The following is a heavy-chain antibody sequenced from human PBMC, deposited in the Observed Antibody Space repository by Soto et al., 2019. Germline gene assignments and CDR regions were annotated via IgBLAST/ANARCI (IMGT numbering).Heavy chain of an antibody. CDR2: ISYNGSNK. CDR1: GFTFSSYA. V-gene: IGHV3-30-3*01. D-gene: IGHD2-15*01. J-gene: IGHJ4*02. CDR3: ARVPSSSGRAHFDY. Sequence: GGSLRLSCAASGFTFSSYAMHWVRQAPGKGLEWVAVISYNGSNKYYTDSVKGRFTISRDNSKNTLYLQMNSLRAEDTAVYYCARVPSSSGRAHFDYWGQGTLVTVSS.